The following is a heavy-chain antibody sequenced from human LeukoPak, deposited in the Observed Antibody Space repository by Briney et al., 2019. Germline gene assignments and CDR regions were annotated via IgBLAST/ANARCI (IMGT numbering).Heavy chain of an antibody. CDR2: INAGNGNT. J-gene: IGHJ4*02. V-gene: IGHV1-3*03. D-gene: IGHD5-18*01. CDR3: ARDCGIAMVLDY. Sequence: GASVKVSCKASGYTFTSYAMHWVRQAPGQRLEWMGWINAGNGNTKYSQEFQGRVTITRDTSASTAYMELSSLRSEDMAVYYCARDCGIAMVLDYWGQGTLVTVSS. CDR1: GYTFTSYA.